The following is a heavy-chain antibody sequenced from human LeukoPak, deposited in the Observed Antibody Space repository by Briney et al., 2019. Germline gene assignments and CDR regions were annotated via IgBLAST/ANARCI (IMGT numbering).Heavy chain of an antibody. CDR3: ARDYASEYMDV. D-gene: IGHD4-17*01. CDR1: GFTFSDFY. J-gene: IGHJ6*03. V-gene: IGHV3-11*04. CDR2: ISTTGYTI. Sequence: GGSLRLSCEASGFTFSDFYMSWIRQAPGRGLEWLSYISTTGYTIYYADSVKGRFTISRDNNQNSLFLQMDSLRVEDTAVYYCARDYASEYMDVWGKGTTVTVSS.